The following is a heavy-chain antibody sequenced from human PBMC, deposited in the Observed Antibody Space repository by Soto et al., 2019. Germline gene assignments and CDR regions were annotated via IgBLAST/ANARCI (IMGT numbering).Heavy chain of an antibody. CDR1: GFTFSSYS. CDR2: ISSGSNYT. D-gene: IGHD3-10*01. V-gene: IGHV3-21*06. Sequence: EVQLVESGGGLVKPGGSLRLSCVVSGFTFSSYSMNWVRQAPGKGLEWVLSISSGSNYTYYADSVKGRFTISRDNAKNSVYLQMNSLRAEDTALYYCARDFKESQYYYYCMDVWGKGTTVTVSS. CDR3: ARDFKESQYYYYCMDV. J-gene: IGHJ6*03.